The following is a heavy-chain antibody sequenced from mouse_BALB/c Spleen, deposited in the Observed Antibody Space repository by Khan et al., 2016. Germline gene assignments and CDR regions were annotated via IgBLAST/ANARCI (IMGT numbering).Heavy chain of an antibody. CDR1: GFNIKDTY. J-gene: IGHJ3*01. Sequence: VQLQQSGAELVKPGASVKLSCTASGFNIKDTYMHWVKQRPEQGLEWIGRIDPANGNSKYDPKFQGKAAITADTSSHTAYLQLSSLTSEDTAVYYCARGGNYVELGNWGQGTLVTVSA. CDR3: ARGGNYVELGN. CDR2: IDPANGNS. V-gene: IGHV14-3*02. D-gene: IGHD2-1*01.